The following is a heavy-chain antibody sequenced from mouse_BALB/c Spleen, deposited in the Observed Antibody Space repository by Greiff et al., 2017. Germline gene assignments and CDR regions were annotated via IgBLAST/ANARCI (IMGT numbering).Heavy chain of an antibody. D-gene: IGHD2-3*01. J-gene: IGHJ3*01. CDR3: ARDGGSRPWFAY. CDR2: INPGSGGT. V-gene: IGHV1-54*01. Sequence: VQLQQSGAELVRPGTSVKVSCKASGYAFTNYLIEWVKQRPGQGLEWIGVINPGSGGTNYNEKFKGKVTLTADKSSSTAYLQISSLTSDDSAVYFCARDGGSRPWFAYWGQGTLVTVSA. CDR1: GYAFTNYL.